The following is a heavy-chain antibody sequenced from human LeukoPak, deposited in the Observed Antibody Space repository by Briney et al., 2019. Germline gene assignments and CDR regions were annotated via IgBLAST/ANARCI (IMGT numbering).Heavy chain of an antibody. CDR3: ARDLLAAGTPLFDY. V-gene: IGHV4-30-2*01. CDR1: GGSISSGGYY. CDR2: IYHSGST. J-gene: IGHJ4*02. Sequence: SQTLSLTCTVSGGSISSGGYYWSWIRQPPGKGLEWIGYIYHSGSTYYNPSLKSRVTISVDRSKNQFSLKLSSVTAADTAVYYCARDLLAAGTPLFDYWGQGTLVTVSS. D-gene: IGHD6-13*01.